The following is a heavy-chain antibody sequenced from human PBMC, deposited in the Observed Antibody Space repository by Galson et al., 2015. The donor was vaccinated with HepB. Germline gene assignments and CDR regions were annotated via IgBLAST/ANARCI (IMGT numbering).Heavy chain of an antibody. D-gene: IGHD3-10*01. CDR1: GYTFTGYY. Sequence: SVKVSCKASGYTFTGYYMHWVRQAPGQGLEWMGRINPNSGGTNYAQKFQGRVTMTRDTSISTAYMELSRLRSDDTAVYYCARDRRLLWSAGSWGDYWGQGTLVTVSS. CDR2: INPNSGGT. CDR3: ARDRRLLWSAGSWGDY. J-gene: IGHJ4*02. V-gene: IGHV1-2*06.